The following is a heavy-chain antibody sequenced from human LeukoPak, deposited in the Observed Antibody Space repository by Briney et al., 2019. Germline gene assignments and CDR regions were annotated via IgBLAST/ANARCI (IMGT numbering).Heavy chain of an antibody. CDR2: ISNSSSYI. J-gene: IGHJ4*02. CDR1: GFTFSSYS. Sequence: GGSLRLSCAASGFTFSSYSMNWVHQAPGKGLEWVSSISNSSSYIYYADSVKGRFTISRDNAKNSLYLQMNSLRAEDTAVYYCARCDSSGYRPFDYWGQGTLVTVSS. V-gene: IGHV3-21*01. CDR3: ARCDSSGYRPFDY. D-gene: IGHD3-22*01.